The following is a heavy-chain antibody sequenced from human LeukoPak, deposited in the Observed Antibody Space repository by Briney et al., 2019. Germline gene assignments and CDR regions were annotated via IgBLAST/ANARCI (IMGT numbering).Heavy chain of an antibody. J-gene: IGHJ1*01. Sequence: GGSLRLSCAASGFTFSSYSMNWVRQAPGKGLEWVSYISSSSSTIYYADSVKGRFTISRDNAKNSLYLQMNSLRAEDTAVYYCARFRDIVVVPAVMGRWSGAEYFQHWGQGTLVTVSS. V-gene: IGHV3-48*04. D-gene: IGHD2-2*01. CDR2: ISSSSSTI. CDR3: ARFRDIVVVPAVMGRWSGAEYFQH. CDR1: GFTFSSYS.